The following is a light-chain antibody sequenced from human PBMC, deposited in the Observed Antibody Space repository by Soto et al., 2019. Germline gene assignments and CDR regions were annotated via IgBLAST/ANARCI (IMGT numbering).Light chain of an antibody. J-gene: IGLJ1*01. Sequence: QSALTQPPSVSGSPGQSVTISCTGTSTDFVGYNRVSWYQQPPGTAPKLMIYEVSKRPSGVPDRFSGSKSGNTASLTISGLQAADEADYYCSLYTSENAYVFGTGTKLTVL. V-gene: IGLV2-18*01. CDR1: STDFVGYNR. CDR3: SLYTSENAYV. CDR2: EVS.